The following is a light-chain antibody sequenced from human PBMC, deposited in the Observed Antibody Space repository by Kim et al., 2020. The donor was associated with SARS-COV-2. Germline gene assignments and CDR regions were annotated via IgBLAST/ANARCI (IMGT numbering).Light chain of an antibody. CDR2: DAS. CDR3: QQYYNLPLT. CDR1: QDINNY. J-gene: IGKJ4*01. V-gene: IGKV1-33*01. Sequence: DIQMTQSPSSLSASVGDRVTITCQASQDINNYLNWYQQKPGKAPKLLIYDASNLETGVPSRFSGSGSGTDFTFAISSLQPEDFATYSCQQYYNLPLTFGRGTKVDIK.